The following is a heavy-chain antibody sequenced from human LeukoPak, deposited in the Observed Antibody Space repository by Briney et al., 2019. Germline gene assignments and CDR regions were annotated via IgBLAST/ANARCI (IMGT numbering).Heavy chain of an antibody. V-gene: IGHV3-21*01. CDR2: ISSSSSYI. J-gene: IGHJ4*02. CDR1: GFTFSSYS. CDR3: ARDPFYDSSGREDY. D-gene: IGHD3-22*01. Sequence: SGGSLRLSCAASGFTFSSYSMNSVRQAPGKGLEWVSSISSSSSYIYYADSVKGRFTISRDNAKNSLYLQMNSLRAEDTAVYYCARDPFYDSSGREDYWGQGTLVTVSS.